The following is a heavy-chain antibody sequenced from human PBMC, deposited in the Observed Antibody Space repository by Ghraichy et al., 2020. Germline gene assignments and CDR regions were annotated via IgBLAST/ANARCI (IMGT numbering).Heavy chain of an antibody. CDR2: IYYSGST. CDR3: ARAVSGYDLGYYYYMDV. J-gene: IGHJ6*03. D-gene: IGHD5-12*01. Sequence: SQTLSLTCTVSGGSISSYYWSWIRQPPGKGLEWIGYIYYSGSTNYNPSLKSRVTISVDTSKNQFSLKLSSVTAADTAVYYCARAVSGYDLGYYYYMDVWGKGTTVTVSS. V-gene: IGHV4-59*01. CDR1: GGSISSYY.